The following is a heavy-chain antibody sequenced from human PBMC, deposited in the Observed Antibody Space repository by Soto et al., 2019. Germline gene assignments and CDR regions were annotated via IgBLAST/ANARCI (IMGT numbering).Heavy chain of an antibody. CDR2: IYHSGST. CDR1: GGSVSSIQW. D-gene: IGHD6-19*01. CDR3: ARVGIIGSSGWHVYGMDV. V-gene: IGHV4-4*02. J-gene: IGHJ6*02. Sequence: SETLSLTCAVSGGSVSSIQWWSWVRQPPGKGLEWIGEIYHSGSTNYNPSLKSRVTISVDKSKNQFSLKLSSVTAADTAVYYCARVGIIGSSGWHVYGMDVWGQGTTVTVSS.